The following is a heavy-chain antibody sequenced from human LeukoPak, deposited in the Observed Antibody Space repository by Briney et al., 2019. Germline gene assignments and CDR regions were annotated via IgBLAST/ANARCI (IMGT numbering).Heavy chain of an antibody. J-gene: IGHJ4*02. CDR2: IYSGGST. CDR3: ARVSGPDYDILTGHEGGYYFDY. V-gene: IGHV3-66*01. CDR1: GFTVSSNY. Sequence: GGSLRLSCAASGFTVSSNYMSWVRQAPGKGLEWVSVIYSGGSTYYADSVKGRFTISRDNSKNTLYLQMNSLRAEDTAVYYCARVSGPDYDILTGHEGGYYFDYWGQGTLITVSS. D-gene: IGHD3-9*01.